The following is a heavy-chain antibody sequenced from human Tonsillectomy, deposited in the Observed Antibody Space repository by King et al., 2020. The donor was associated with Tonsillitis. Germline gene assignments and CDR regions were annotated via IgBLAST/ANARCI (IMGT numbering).Heavy chain of an antibody. CDR2: IHANTGIT. Sequence: DVQLVESGGGLVQPGGSLRLSCEASGFTFSSYGMSWVRQAPGKGLEWVALIHANTGITSYADTVRGRFTISRENSKNTLDLQMSSLRADDPAVYYCARHGSAYSVDYWGQGTLVTVSS. V-gene: IGHV3-23*03. CDR3: ARHGSAYSVDY. D-gene: IGHD2-21*01. CDR1: GFTFSSYG. J-gene: IGHJ4*02.